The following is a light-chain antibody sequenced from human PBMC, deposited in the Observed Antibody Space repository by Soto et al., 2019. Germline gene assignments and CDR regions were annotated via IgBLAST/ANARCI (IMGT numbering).Light chain of an antibody. Sequence: QSVLTQPPSTSGTPGQRVTIPCSGTRSNIGTNSVNWYQQLPGTAPKLLIYNNDRRPSGVPDRFSGSKSGTSASLAISGLQSEDEADYYCAAWDDSLSGPWVFGGGTKVTVL. CDR3: AAWDDSLSGPWV. J-gene: IGLJ3*02. V-gene: IGLV1-44*01. CDR1: RSNIGTNS. CDR2: NND.